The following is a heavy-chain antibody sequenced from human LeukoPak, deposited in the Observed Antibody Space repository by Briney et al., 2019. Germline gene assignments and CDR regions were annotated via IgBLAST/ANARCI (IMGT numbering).Heavy chain of an antibody. Sequence: GGSLRLSCAAYGFTFSSYAMSWVRQAPGKGLEWVSAISGSGGSTYYADSVKGRFTISRDNSKNTLYLQMNSLRAEDTAVYYCAKLAGYYYDSSGYLGYWGQGTLVTVSS. CDR1: GFTFSSYA. D-gene: IGHD3-22*01. CDR3: AKLAGYYYDSSGYLGY. V-gene: IGHV3-23*01. CDR2: ISGSGGST. J-gene: IGHJ4*02.